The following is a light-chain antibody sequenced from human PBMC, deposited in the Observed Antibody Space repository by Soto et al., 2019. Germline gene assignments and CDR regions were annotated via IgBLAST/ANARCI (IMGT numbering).Light chain of an antibody. CDR2: DAS. CDR3: QQYEDIPPT. V-gene: IGKV1-33*01. Sequence: DIQMTQSPSSLTASVGDSVTITCQASQDITNYLNWYQHKPGKAPKLLIYDASNLEPGVPSRFSGRGSRRDFTFTISSLQPEDTATYYCQQYEDIPPTFGQGTRLDIK. CDR1: QDITNY. J-gene: IGKJ5*01.